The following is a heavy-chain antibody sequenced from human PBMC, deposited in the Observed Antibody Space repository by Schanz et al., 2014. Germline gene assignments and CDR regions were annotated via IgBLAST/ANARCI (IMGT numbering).Heavy chain of an antibody. V-gene: IGHV1-18*01. CDR1: GYTFTSHG. CDR2: ITAYNGDT. Sequence: QVQLVQSGAEVKKPGASVKVSCKASGYTFTSHGISWVRQAPGQGLEWMGWITAYNGDTNYALKLQGRVAMTTDTSTGTAYMELRSLRTDATALHYCTRAKRFGDMDVWGRGTTVTVS. J-gene: IGHJ6*02. D-gene: IGHD3-10*01. CDR3: TRAKRFGDMDV.